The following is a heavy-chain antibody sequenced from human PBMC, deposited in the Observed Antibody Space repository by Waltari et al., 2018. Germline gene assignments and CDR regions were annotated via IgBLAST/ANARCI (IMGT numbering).Heavy chain of an antibody. CDR3: ARDIPTYCRGINCYSDY. CDR2: IYHSGST. CDR1: GYSISSGYY. V-gene: IGHV4-38-2*02. D-gene: IGHD2-15*01. Sequence: QVQLQESGPGLVKPSETLSLTCAVSGYSISSGYYWGWIRQPPGKGLEWIASIYHSGSTYYNPSLKSRVTISVDTSKNQFSRKLNSVTAADTAVYYCARDIPTYCRGINCYSDYWGQGTLVTVSS. J-gene: IGHJ4*02.